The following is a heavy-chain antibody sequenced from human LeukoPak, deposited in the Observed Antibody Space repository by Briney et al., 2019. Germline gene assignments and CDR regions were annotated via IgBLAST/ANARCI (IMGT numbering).Heavy chain of an antibody. J-gene: IGHJ4*02. D-gene: IGHD3-22*01. CDR3: ARDLYYDSMGY. Sequence: SETLSLTCAVYGGSFSGYYWSWIRQPPGKGLEWIGEINHSGSTNYNPSLKSRVTISVDTSKNQFSLKLSSVTAADTAVYYCARDLYYDSMGYWGQGTLVTVSS. CDR2: INHSGST. CDR1: GGSFSGYY. V-gene: IGHV4-34*01.